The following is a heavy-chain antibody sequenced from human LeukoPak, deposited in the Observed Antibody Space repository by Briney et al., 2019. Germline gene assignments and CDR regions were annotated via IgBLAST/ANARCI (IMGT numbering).Heavy chain of an antibody. J-gene: IGHJ4*02. Sequence: GGSVKVSCKASGGTFSSYAISWVRQAPGQGLEWMGRIIRIFGTANYAQKFQGRVTITTDESTSTAYMELSSLRSEDTAVYYCARALRGYSYGHNDYWGQGTLVTVSS. CDR2: IIRIFGTA. CDR3: ARALRGYSYGHNDY. CDR1: GGTFSSYA. D-gene: IGHD5-18*01. V-gene: IGHV1-69*05.